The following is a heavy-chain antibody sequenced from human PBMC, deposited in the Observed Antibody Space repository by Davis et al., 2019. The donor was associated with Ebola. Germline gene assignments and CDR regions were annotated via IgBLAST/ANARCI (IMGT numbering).Heavy chain of an antibody. Sequence: GESLKISCKGSGYSFTSYWIGWVRQTPGKGLEWMGYIYPGDSDTKYSPSFQGQVTISADKSISTAYLQWSSLKASDTAMYYCARRSFKYYDSSGYSSSAFDYWGQGTLVTVSS. CDR3: ARRSFKYYDSSGYSSSAFDY. J-gene: IGHJ4*02. CDR2: IYPGDSDT. D-gene: IGHD3-22*01. CDR1: GYSFTSYW. V-gene: IGHV5-51*01.